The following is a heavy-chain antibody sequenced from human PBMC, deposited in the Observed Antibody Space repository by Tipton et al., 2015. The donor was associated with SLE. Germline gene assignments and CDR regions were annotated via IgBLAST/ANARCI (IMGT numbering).Heavy chain of an antibody. CDR3: ARGLWGDGSWYYFDI. CDR2: FYTTGSA. V-gene: IGHV4-61*09. CDR1: SGSIKSGNYY. Sequence: TLSLTCSVSSGSIKSGNYYWSWIRQPAGKGLEWIGHFYTTGSAKYNPSLQSRVTMSLDASKNHFSLILTSVNAADTAVYYCARGLWGDGSWYYFDIWGQGTLVTVSS. J-gene: IGHJ4*02. D-gene: IGHD6-13*01.